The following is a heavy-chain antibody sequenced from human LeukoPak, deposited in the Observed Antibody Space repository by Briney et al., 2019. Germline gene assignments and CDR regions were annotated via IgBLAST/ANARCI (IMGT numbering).Heavy chain of an antibody. CDR1: GFTFSSYS. Sequence: PGGSLRLSCAASGFTFSSYSMNWVRQAPGKGLEWVSSISSSSSYIYYADSVKGRFTISRDNAKNSLYLQMNSLRAEDTAVYYCARGVRGGYYFDYWGQGTLVTVSS. CDR3: ARGVRGGYYFDY. CDR2: ISSSSSYI. J-gene: IGHJ4*02. V-gene: IGHV3-21*01. D-gene: IGHD3-16*01.